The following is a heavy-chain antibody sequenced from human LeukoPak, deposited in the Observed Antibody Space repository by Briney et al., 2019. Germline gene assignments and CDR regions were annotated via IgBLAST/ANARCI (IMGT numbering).Heavy chain of an antibody. CDR1: GFTVSSNY. CDR3: AKGPLIMITFGGVIAASPFDI. D-gene: IGHD3-16*02. V-gene: IGHV3-23*01. Sequence: GGSLRLSCAASGFTVSSNYMSWVRQAPGKGLEWVSVISGSGGSTYYADSVKGRFTISRDNSKNTLYLQMNSLRAEDTAVYYCAKGPLIMITFGGVIAASPFDIWGQGTMVTVSS. CDR2: ISGSGGST. J-gene: IGHJ3*02.